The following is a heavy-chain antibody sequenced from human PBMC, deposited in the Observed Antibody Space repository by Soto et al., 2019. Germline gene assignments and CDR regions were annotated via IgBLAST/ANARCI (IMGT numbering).Heavy chain of an antibody. J-gene: IGHJ5*02. CDR3: VKETYYYDVSSYYPLGS. CDR1: GFTFDEYN. Sequence: EVQLVQSGGVVVQPGGSLRLSCAASGFTFDEYNMHWVRQAPGKGLEWVSLISRDGTNTNYAESVKGRFTISRDNSKNSLYLQMNSLRTEDTALYYCVKETYYYDVSSYYPLGSWGQGTLVTVSS. D-gene: IGHD3-22*01. CDR2: ISRDGTNT. V-gene: IGHV3-43*01.